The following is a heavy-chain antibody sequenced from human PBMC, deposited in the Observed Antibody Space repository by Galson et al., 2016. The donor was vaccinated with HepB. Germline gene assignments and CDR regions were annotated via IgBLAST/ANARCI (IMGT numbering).Heavy chain of an antibody. CDR3: AREGVPLQWLSTMYFDS. D-gene: IGHD6-19*01. CDR1: GGTFSNYA. CDR2: IIPIFVTP. Sequence: SVKVSCKASGGTFSNYAISWVRQAPGQGLEWMGGIIPIFVTPNYAQKFQVRVTITADESTSTVYMELSSLTSEDTAVYFCAREGVPLQWLSTMYFDSWGQGTRVTVSS. V-gene: IGHV1-69*13. J-gene: IGHJ4*02.